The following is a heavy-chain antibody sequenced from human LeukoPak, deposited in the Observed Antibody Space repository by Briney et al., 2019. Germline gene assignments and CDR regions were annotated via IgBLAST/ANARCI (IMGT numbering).Heavy chain of an antibody. Sequence: GASVKVSCKASGYTFTSYGISWLRQAPGQGLEWMGWISAYNGNTNYAQKLQGRVTMTTDTSTSTAYMELRSLRSDDTAVYYCARDALWFGELLLFDYWGQGTLVTVSS. V-gene: IGHV1-18*01. CDR2: ISAYNGNT. CDR1: GYTFTSYG. J-gene: IGHJ4*02. CDR3: ARDALWFGELLLFDY. D-gene: IGHD3-10*01.